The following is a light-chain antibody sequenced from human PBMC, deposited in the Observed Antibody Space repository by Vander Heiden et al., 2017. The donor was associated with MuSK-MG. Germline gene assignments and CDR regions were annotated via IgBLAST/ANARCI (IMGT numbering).Light chain of an antibody. V-gene: IGKV1-39*01. Sequence: DIQITQSPSSLSASVGDRVTITCRASQSISSNFNWYQQKPGKAPKLLIYAASSLESGVPSRFSGSGSGTDFTLTITSLQPEDFATYYCQQSHSTPRTFGQGTKVEIK. CDR1: QSISSN. J-gene: IGKJ1*01. CDR3: QQSHSTPRT. CDR2: AAS.